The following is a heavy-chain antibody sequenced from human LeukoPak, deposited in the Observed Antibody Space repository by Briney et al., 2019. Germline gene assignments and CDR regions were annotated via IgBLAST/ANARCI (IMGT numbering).Heavy chain of an antibody. D-gene: IGHD2-2*01. CDR3: ARDPLYCSSTSCQDLDY. Sequence: GSPRLSCAASGFTFSSYSMNWVRQAPGKGLEWVSSISSSSSYIYYADSVKGRFTISRDNSKNTLYLQMNSLRAEDTAVYYCARDPLYCSSTSCQDLDYWGQGTLVTVSS. V-gene: IGHV3-21*04. J-gene: IGHJ4*02. CDR1: GFTFSSYS. CDR2: ISSSSSYI.